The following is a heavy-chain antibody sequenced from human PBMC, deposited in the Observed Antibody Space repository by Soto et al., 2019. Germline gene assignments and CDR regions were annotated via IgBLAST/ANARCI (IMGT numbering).Heavy chain of an antibody. V-gene: IGHV4-59*01. Sequence: PSETLSLTCTVSGGSISSYYWSWIRQPPGKGLEWIGYIYYIGSTNYNPSLKSRVTISVDTSKNQFSLKLSSVTAADTAVYYCARDDGYGDYGRAFDIWGQGTMVTVSS. J-gene: IGHJ3*02. D-gene: IGHD4-17*01. CDR2: IYYIGST. CDR1: GGSISSYY. CDR3: ARDDGYGDYGRAFDI.